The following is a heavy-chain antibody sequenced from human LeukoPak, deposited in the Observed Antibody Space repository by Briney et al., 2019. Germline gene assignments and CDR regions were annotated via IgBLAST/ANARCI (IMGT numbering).Heavy chain of an antibody. Sequence: GGSLRLSCAASGNSWMHWVRQAPGKGLVWVSHINSDGSWTSYADSVKGRFTISKDNAKNTVYLQMNNLRAEDTAVYYCVSFYEAYWGRGTLVTVSS. D-gene: IGHD2/OR15-2a*01. CDR3: VSFYEAY. CDR2: INSDGSWT. V-gene: IGHV3-74*01. CDR1: GNSW. J-gene: IGHJ4*02.